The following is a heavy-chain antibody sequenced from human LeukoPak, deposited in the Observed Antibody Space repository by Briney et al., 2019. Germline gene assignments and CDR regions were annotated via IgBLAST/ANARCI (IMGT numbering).Heavy chain of an antibody. CDR2: IYPGDSDT. CDR3: ARQDIVVVPAGYYYGMDV. CDR1: GYSFTSYW. Sequence: GESLKISCKGSGYSFTSYWIGWVRQMPGKGLEWMGIIYPGDSDTRYSPSFQGQVTISADKSISTAYLQWSSLKASDTAMYYCARQDIVVVPAGYYYGMDVWGQGTTVTVSS. D-gene: IGHD2-2*01. V-gene: IGHV5-51*01. J-gene: IGHJ6*02.